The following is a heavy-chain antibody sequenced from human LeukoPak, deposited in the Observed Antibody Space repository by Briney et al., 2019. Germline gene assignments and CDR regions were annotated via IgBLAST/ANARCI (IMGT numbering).Heavy chain of an antibody. V-gene: IGHV3-30*02. CDR2: IRYDGSNK. CDR1: GFTFNSYG. D-gene: IGHD3-10*01. J-gene: IGHJ4*02. CDR3: AKDSRAYYYGSGSYGAVDY. Sequence: GGSLRLSCAASGFTFNSYGMHWVRQAPGKGMEWVAFIRYDGSNKYYADSVKGRFTISRDNSKNTLYLQMNSLRAEDTAVYYCAKDSRAYYYGSGSYGAVDYWGQGTLVTVSS.